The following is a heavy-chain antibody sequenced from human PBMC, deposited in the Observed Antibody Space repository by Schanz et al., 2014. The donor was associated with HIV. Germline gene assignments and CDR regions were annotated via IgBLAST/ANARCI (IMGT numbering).Heavy chain of an antibody. V-gene: IGHV3-30*18. CDR2: ISYDEKNI. D-gene: IGHD2-2*01. J-gene: IGHJ4*02. CDR1: GFTFSRYA. Sequence: EQVLESGGCLVQPGGSLRLSCAASGFTFSRYAMSWVRQAPGKGLEWVAVISYDEKNIFYSDSVKGRFTISRDNSKNTLYLQMNSLRTEDTAVYYCAKSQKGASCCFPLDSWGQGTLVTVFS. CDR3: AKSQKGASCCFPLDS.